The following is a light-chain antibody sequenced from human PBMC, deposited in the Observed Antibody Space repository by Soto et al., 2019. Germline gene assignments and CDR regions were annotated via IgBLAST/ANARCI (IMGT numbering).Light chain of an antibody. Sequence: QSVLTQPPSASGTPGQRVTISCSGTSSDVGGYDYVSWYQQHPGKAPKLMIYEVTKRPSGVPDRFSGSKSGNTASLTVSGLQAEEEADYYCSSYAGGNNFVFGTGTKVTVL. V-gene: IGLV2-8*01. J-gene: IGLJ1*01. CDR2: EVT. CDR1: SSDVGGYDY. CDR3: SSYAGGNNFV.